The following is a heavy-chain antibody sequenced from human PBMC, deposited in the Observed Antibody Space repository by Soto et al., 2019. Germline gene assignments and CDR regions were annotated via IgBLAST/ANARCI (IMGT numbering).Heavy chain of an antibody. J-gene: IGHJ5*02. CDR1: GGSISSSSYY. V-gene: IGHV4-39*01. D-gene: IGHD4-17*01. CDR2: IYYSGST. Sequence: SETLSLTCTVSGGSISSSSYYWGWIRQPPGKGLEWIGSIYYSGSTYYNPSLKSRVTISVDTSKNQFSLKLSSVTAADTAVYYCARAYGDFPNSWFDPWGQGTLVTVSS. CDR3: ARAYGDFPNSWFDP.